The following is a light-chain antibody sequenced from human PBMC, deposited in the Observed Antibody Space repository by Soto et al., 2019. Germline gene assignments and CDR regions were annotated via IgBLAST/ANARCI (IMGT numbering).Light chain of an antibody. Sequence: QSALTQPASVSGSPGQSITISCTGISSDVGSYNLVSWYQQHPGKAPKLMIYEGSKRPSGVSNRSSGSKSGNTASLTISGLQAEDAAYYCSSYSAGSAPVVFGGGTKLTVL. CDR3: SSYSAGSAPVV. V-gene: IGLV2-23*01. CDR2: EGS. J-gene: IGLJ2*01. CDR1: SSDVGSYNL.